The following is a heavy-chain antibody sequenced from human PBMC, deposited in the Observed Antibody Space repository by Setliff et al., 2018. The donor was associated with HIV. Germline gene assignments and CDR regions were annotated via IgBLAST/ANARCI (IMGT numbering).Heavy chain of an antibody. CDR3: ARREATYYYDTRYFDS. CDR2: IFHSGNT. CDR1: GGSIRSSNW. V-gene: IGHV4-4*02. D-gene: IGHD3-22*01. Sequence: SETLSLTCAVSGGSIRSSNWWSWVRQPPGKGLEWIGEIFHSGNTNFNPSLRSRVTISVDESKNQFSLKLSSVTAADTAVYYCARREATYYYDTRYFDSWGQGTLVTVSS. J-gene: IGHJ4*02.